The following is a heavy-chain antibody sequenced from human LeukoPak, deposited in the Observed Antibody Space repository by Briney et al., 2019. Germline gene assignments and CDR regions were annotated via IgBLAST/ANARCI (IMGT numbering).Heavy chain of an antibody. CDR1: GYTFIGYY. Sequence: ASVKVSCKASGYTFIGYYMHWVRQAPGQGLEWMGRINPNSGDTNYAQKFQGRVTMTRDTSISTAYMELSRLRSDDTAVYYCAREGHLSGYYFPDYWGQGTLVTVSS. J-gene: IGHJ4*02. V-gene: IGHV1-2*06. D-gene: IGHD3-22*01. CDR3: AREGHLSGYYFPDY. CDR2: INPNSGDT.